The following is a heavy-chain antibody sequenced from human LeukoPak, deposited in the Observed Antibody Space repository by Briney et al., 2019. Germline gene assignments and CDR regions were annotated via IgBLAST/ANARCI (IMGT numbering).Heavy chain of an antibody. V-gene: IGHV4-34*01. Sequence: SETLSLTCAVDGGSFSGYYWSWIRQPPGKGLEWIGEINHSGSTNYNPSLKSRVTISVDTSKNQFSLKLSSVTAADTAVYYCASGRYLPLYFDYWGQGTLDTVSS. CDR1: GGSFSGYY. CDR2: INHSGST. D-gene: IGHD1-14*01. CDR3: ASGRYLPLYFDY. J-gene: IGHJ4*02.